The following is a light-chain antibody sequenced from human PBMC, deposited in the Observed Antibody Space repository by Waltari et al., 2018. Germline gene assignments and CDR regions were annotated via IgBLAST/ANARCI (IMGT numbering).Light chain of an antibody. J-gene: IGKJ1*01. CDR3: QKYDSLPAT. CDR2: HAS. Sequence: EIVLTQSPGTLSLSPGERATLSCRASQSVGKYLAWYQQKPGPAPRLLLYHASNRATGIPDRFSGSGSGTDFSLTISRLEPEDFAIYFCQKYDSLPATFGQGTKVEIK. V-gene: IGKV3-20*01. CDR1: QSVGKY.